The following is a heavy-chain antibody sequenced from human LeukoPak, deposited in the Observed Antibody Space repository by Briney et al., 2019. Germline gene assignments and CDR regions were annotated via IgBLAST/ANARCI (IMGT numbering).Heavy chain of an antibody. D-gene: IGHD3-16*01. CDR2: IIAIFGTA. V-gene: IGHV1-69*01. CDR1: GNSIRNYA. J-gene: IGHJ6*02. Sequence: ASVKVSCKASGNSIRNYAVSWVRQAPGPGFEWMGGIIAIFGTADYAQKFQGRVTITADQSTSTTYMALSSLKSEDTATYYCTTRACHAGGCSSSFYYYYGLHFWGQGTTVSVSS. CDR3: TTRACHAGGCSSSFYYYYGLHF.